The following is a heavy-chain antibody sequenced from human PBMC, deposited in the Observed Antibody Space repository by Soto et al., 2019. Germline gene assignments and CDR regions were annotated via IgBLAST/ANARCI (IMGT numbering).Heavy chain of an antibody. J-gene: IGHJ4*02. D-gene: IGHD3-10*01. V-gene: IGHV3-30*18. Sequence: QVQLVESGGGVVQPGRSLRLSCAASGFTFSSYGMHWVRQAPGKGLEWVAVISYDGRNKYYADSVKGRFTISRDNSKNTLYLQMNSLRAEDTAVYYCAKDHRYGAGSYIDYWGQGTLVTVSS. CDR2: ISYDGRNK. CDR1: GFTFSSYG. CDR3: AKDHRYGAGSYIDY.